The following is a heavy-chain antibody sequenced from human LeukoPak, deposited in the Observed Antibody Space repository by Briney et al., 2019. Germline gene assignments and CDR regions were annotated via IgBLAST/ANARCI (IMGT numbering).Heavy chain of an antibody. CDR1: GGSISSYY. CDR2: IYYSGST. V-gene: IGHV4-59*08. D-gene: IGHD6-19*01. J-gene: IGHJ4*02. Sequence: SETLSLTCTVSGGSISSYYWSWIRQPPGKGLEWIGYIYYSGSTNYNPSLKSRVTISVDTSKNQFSLKLSSVTAADTAVYYCARFLYSSGWYSDYWGQGTLVTVSS. CDR3: ARFLYSSGWYSDY.